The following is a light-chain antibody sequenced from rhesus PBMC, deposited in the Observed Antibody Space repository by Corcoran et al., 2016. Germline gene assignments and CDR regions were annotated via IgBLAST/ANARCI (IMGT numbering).Light chain of an antibody. CDR3: QQYDRAPLT. CDR1: QGISSY. J-gene: IGKJ4*01. CDR2: YAS. Sequence: DIQMTQSPSSLSASVGDTVTITCRASQGISSYLAWYQQKPGKAPKPLIYYASNLESVVPSRFNGSGSGTEFTLTISGLQAEDFATCYCQQYDRAPLTFGGGTKVEIK. V-gene: IGKV1-37*01.